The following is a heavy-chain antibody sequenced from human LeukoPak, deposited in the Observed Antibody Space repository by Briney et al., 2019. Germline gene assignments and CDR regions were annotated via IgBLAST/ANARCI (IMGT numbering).Heavy chain of an antibody. V-gene: IGHV1-8*01. CDR3: ARGLYGDFRFDY. D-gene: IGHD4-17*01. Sequence: GASVKVSCKASGYTFTSYDINWVRQATGQGLEGMGWMNPNSGNKGYAQKFQGRVTMTRNTSISTAYMELSSLRSEDTAVYYCARGLYGDFRFDYWGQGTLVTVSS. CDR1: GYTFTSYD. CDR2: MNPNSGNK. J-gene: IGHJ4*02.